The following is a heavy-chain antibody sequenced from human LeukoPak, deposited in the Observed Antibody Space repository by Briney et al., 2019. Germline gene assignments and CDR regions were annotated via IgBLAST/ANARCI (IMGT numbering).Heavy chain of an antibody. V-gene: IGHV3-48*03. CDR2: IDSGGITI. J-gene: IGHJ4*02. D-gene: IGHD5-24*01. Sequence: GGSLRLSCEGSGFPFSSYEMNWLRQAPGKGLEWVSRIDSGGITIYYADSVKGRFTISRDNAKNSLYLQMNSLRAEDTAVYYCARDEDGYMSYFDYWGQGTLVTVSS. CDR1: GFPFSSYE. CDR3: ARDEDGYMSYFDY.